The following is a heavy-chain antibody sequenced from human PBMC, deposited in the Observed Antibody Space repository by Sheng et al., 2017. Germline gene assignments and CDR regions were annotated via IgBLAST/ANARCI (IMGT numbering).Heavy chain of an antibody. J-gene: IGHJ4*02. CDR3: TRYCSGGTCYSPGDY. CDR1: GFTFSGSA. Sequence: EVQLVESGGGLVQPGGSLKLSCAASGFTFSGSAMHWVRQASGKGLEWVGRIRSKANSYATVYAASVKGRFTISRDDSKNTAYLQMNSLKTEDTAVYYCTRYCSGGTCYSPGDYWGQGTLVTVSS. CDR2: IRSKANSYAT. V-gene: IGHV3-73*02. D-gene: IGHD2-15*01.